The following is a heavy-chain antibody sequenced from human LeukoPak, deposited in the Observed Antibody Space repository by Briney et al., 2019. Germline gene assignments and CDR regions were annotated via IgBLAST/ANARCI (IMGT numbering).Heavy chain of an antibody. CDR3: AKDVRVGGGGMDV. Sequence: GGSLRLSCAASGFTFSDYAMSWVRQAPGKGLEWVSLISDSGANKHYADSVKGRFTISRDNSKNTVSLQMNSLRAEDTAVYYCAKDVRVGGGGMDVWGQGTPVTVSS. D-gene: IGHD1-26*01. CDR2: ISDSGANK. CDR1: GFTFSDYA. J-gene: IGHJ6*02. V-gene: IGHV3-23*01.